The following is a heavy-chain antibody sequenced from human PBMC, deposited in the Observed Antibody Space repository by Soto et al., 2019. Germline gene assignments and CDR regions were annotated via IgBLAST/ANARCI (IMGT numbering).Heavy chain of an antibody. CDR3: ARGYYDSSGFSIDY. V-gene: IGHV1-69*01. Sequence: QVQLVQSGAEVRKPWSSVKVSCQSFGGSFSSYAFSWVRQAPGQGLEWMGGLIVILGTTNYAQKFKGRVTFTADESTSTAYMEVSSLESEDTAMYYWARGYYDSSGFSIDYWCQGTQVTVSA. CDR2: LIVILGTT. J-gene: IGHJ4*02. D-gene: IGHD3-22*01. CDR1: GGSFSSYA.